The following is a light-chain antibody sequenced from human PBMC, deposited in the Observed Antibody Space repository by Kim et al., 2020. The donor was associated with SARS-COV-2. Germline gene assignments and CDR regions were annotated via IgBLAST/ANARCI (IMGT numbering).Light chain of an antibody. CDR3: QQLNSYPLT. V-gene: IGKV1-9*01. CDR1: QGISSS. CDR2: GAS. Sequence: DIQLTQSPSFLSASIGDGVTITCRASQGISSSLAWYQQQPGKAPKLLIYGASSLHSGVPSRVSGSGSGTEFTLTISSLQPEDFATYFCQQLNSYPLTFGGGTKVDIK. J-gene: IGKJ4*01.